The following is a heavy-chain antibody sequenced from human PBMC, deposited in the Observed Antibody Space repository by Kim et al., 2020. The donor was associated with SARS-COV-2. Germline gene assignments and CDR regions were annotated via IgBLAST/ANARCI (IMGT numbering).Heavy chain of an antibody. J-gene: IGHJ6*02. V-gene: IGHV4-39*01. CDR2: IYYSGST. CDR1: GGSISSSSYY. D-gene: IGHD1-26*01. CDR3: ARQSSGSLNFYYYGMDV. Sequence: SETLSLTCTVSGGSISSSSYYWGWIRQPPGKGLEWIGSIYYSGSTYYNPSLKSRVTISVDTSKNQFSLKLISVTAADTAVYYCARQSSGSLNFYYYGMDVWGQGTTVTVSS.